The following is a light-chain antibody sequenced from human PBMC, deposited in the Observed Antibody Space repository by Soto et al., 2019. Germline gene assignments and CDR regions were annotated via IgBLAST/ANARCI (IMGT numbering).Light chain of an antibody. CDR2: DVS. CDR3: QKYNNWPFS. Sequence: ELVLTQSPATLSLSPGESATLSCRASQSVSSYLAWYQQKPGQAPRLLIYDVSIRATGVPDRFSGTGSETDLTLTISGLQSEDSAVYFCQKYNNWPFSFGQGTRLEIK. CDR1: QSVSSY. J-gene: IGKJ5*01. V-gene: IGKV3-11*01.